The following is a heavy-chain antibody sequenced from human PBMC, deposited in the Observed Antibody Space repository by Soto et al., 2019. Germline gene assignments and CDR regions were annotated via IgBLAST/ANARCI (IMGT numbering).Heavy chain of an antibody. Sequence: GASVKVSCKASGGTFSSYTISWVRQAPGQGLEWMGRIIPILGIANYAQKFQGRVTITADKSTSTAYMELSSLRSEDTAVYYCARDYNDFWSGHFDYWGQGALVTVSS. D-gene: IGHD3-3*01. CDR2: IIPILGIA. J-gene: IGHJ4*02. CDR1: GGTFSSYT. CDR3: ARDYNDFWSGHFDY. V-gene: IGHV1-69*04.